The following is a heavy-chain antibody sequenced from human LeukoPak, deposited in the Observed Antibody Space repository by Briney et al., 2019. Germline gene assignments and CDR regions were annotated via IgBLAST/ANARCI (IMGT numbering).Heavy chain of an antibody. Sequence: SVKVSCKASGGTFSSYAISWVRQAPGQGLEWMGGIIPIFGTANYAQKFQGRVTITADKSTSTAYMELSSLRSEDTAVYYCARGYYYDSSGYLGHLVRGAFDIWGQGTMVTVSS. V-gene: IGHV1-69*06. CDR1: GGTFSSYA. J-gene: IGHJ3*02. CDR2: IIPIFGTA. D-gene: IGHD3-22*01. CDR3: ARGYYYDSSGYLGHLVRGAFDI.